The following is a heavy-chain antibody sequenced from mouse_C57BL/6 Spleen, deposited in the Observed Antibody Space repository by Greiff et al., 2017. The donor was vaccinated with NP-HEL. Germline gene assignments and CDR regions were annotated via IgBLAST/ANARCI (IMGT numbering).Heavy chain of an antibody. CDR2: IYPGSGNT. J-gene: IGHJ4*01. V-gene: IGHV1-76*01. D-gene: IGHD1-1*01. CDR3: ARGGFYYGSSWAMDY. CDR1: GYTFTDYY. Sequence: QVQLQQSGAELVRPGASVKLSCKASGYTFTDYYINWVKQRPGQGLEWIARIYPGSGNTYYNEKFKGKATLTAEKSSSTAYLQLSSLTSEDSAVYFCARGGFYYGSSWAMDYWGQGTSVTVSS.